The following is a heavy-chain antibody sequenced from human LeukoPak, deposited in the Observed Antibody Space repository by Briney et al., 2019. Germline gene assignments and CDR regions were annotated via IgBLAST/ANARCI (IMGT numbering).Heavy chain of an antibody. CDR3: ARTRDSSFGAWYYFDY. V-gene: IGHV1-2*02. Sequence: ASVKISCKVSGYTFTDYYMHWVRQAPGQGLEWMGWINPNSGGTNYAQKFQGRVTMTRDTSISTAYMELSRLRSDDTAVYYCARTRDSSFGAWYYFDYWGQGTLVTVSS. CDR1: GYTFTDYY. CDR2: INPNSGGT. J-gene: IGHJ4*02. D-gene: IGHD3-22*01.